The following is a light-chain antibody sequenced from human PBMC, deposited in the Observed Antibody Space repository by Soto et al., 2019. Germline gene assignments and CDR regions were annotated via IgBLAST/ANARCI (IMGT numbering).Light chain of an antibody. J-gene: IGKJ2*01. CDR1: QGIRND. CDR2: TAS. CDR3: LQHNSYPLT. V-gene: IGKV1-17*01. Sequence: DIQMTQSPSSLSASVVDRVTITCRASQGIRNDLGWFQQKPGKAPKRLIYTASSLQSGVPSRFRVSGSVTNFALTFSILQPEDFATYYCLQHNSYPLTFGQGTKLEI.